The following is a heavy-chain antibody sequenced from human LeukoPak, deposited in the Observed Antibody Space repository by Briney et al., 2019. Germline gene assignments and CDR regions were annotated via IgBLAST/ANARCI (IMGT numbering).Heavy chain of an antibody. J-gene: IGHJ6*03. V-gene: IGHV3-48*04. D-gene: IGHD2-8*01. CDR1: GFTFSSYS. Sequence: GGSLRLSCAASGFTFSSYSMNWVRQAPGKGLEWVSYISSSSSTIYYADSVKGRFTISRDNAKNSLYLQMNSLRAEDTAVYYCARVRESGPYCTNGVCRIYTHHYYYYMDVWGKGTTVTVSS. CDR3: ARVRESGPYCTNGVCRIYTHHYYYYMDV. CDR2: ISSSSSTI.